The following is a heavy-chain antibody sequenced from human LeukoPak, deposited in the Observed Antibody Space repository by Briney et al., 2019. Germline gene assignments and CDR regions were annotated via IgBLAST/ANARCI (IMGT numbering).Heavy chain of an antibody. D-gene: IGHD3-22*01. Sequence: GGSLRLSCAASGFTFDDYAMHWVRQAPGKGLEWVSGISWNSGSIGYADSVKGRFTISRDNAKNSLYLQMNSLRAEYTALYYCAKMFDSSGYYPFDYWGQGTLVTVSS. CDR3: AKMFDSSGYYPFDY. CDR2: ISWNSGSI. CDR1: GFTFDDYA. J-gene: IGHJ4*02. V-gene: IGHV3-9*01.